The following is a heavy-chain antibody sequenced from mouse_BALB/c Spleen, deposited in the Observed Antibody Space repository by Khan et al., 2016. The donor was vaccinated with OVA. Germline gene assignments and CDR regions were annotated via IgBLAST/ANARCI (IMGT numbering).Heavy chain of an antibody. J-gene: IGHJ3*01. Sequence: QVQLQQSGPELVKPGASVKMSCKASGYTFTNYWMHWVKQRPGQGLEWIGYINPSTDYTEYNQKFKDKATLTADKSSSTAYIQLTSLTSEDSALYYCVNHGSSSAWFTYWGQGTLVTVSA. CDR3: VNHGSSSAWFTY. D-gene: IGHD1-1*01. CDR2: INPSTDYT. V-gene: IGHV1-7*01. CDR1: GYTFTNYW.